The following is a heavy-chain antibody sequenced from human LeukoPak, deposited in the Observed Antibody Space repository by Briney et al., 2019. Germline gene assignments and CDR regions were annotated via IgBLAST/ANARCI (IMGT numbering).Heavy chain of an antibody. V-gene: IGHV1-46*01. J-gene: IGHJ4*02. CDR1: GYALISHY. Sequence: ASVKVSCKASGYALISHYMHWVREAPGQGLEWMGTIHPDGDTTTYAQKFQGRVTMTRDTSTSRFYMDLSSLRSEDTAVYYCAREAIAAGKNFDYWGQGTLVTISS. D-gene: IGHD6-25*01. CDR2: IHPDGDTT. CDR3: AREAIAAGKNFDY.